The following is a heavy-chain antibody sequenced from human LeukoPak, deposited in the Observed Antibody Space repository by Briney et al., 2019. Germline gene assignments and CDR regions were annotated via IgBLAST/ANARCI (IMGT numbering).Heavy chain of an antibody. Sequence: QPGGSLRLSCAASGFTFTNAWMSWVRQAPGKGLEWVATLKDDGSDRYYVDSVKGRFTISRDNAKNSLYLQINSLRVEDTAVYYCVNLGYSDGGQGTLVTVSS. D-gene: IGHD5-12*01. V-gene: IGHV3-7*01. CDR1: GFTFTNAW. CDR3: VNLGYSD. CDR2: LKDDGSDR. J-gene: IGHJ4*02.